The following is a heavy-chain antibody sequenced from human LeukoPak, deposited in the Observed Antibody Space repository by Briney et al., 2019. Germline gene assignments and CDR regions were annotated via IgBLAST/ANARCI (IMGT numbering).Heavy chain of an antibody. CDR2: ISWTGGSI. D-gene: IGHD3-3*01. J-gene: IGHJ3*02. CDR3: AKDRYYDFWSGYSDDAFDI. V-gene: IGHV3-9*03. CDR1: GLTFDDYA. Sequence: GRSLRLSCTAAGLTFDDYAMHCVWQAPGKGLEWVSGISWTGGSIGYADSVKGRFTISRDNAKNSLYLQMNSLRAEDMALYYCAKDRYYDFWSGYSDDAFDIWGQGTMVTVSS.